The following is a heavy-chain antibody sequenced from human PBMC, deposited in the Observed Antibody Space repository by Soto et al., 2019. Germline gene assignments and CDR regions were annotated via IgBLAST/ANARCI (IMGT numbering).Heavy chain of an antibody. Sequence: QVQLVQSGAEVKKPGASVRISCRASGYSFTSTYFHWVRQAPGQGPEWMGIINPAGGTTYYAQKFQGRLTIASDTSTDTVFMDLNDLTSEDTAVYFCALKVVTYYDNWGQGTLLTVSS. CDR2: INPAGGTT. J-gene: IGHJ4*02. V-gene: IGHV1-46*01. CDR1: GYSFTSTY. D-gene: IGHD2-21*02. CDR3: ALKVVTYYDN.